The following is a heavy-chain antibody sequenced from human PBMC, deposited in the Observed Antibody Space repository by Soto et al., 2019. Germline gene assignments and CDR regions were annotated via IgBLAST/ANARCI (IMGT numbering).Heavy chain of an antibody. D-gene: IGHD3-10*01. V-gene: IGHV1-46*01. J-gene: IGHJ6*02. CDR3: AGALYYYGSGSPPPYYYYGMDV. CDR1: GYTFTTHY. Sequence: ASVKVSCKASGYTFTTHYIHWVRQAPGQGPEWMGIIDPRSGSAGYAQRFQVSVTMTRDTPTSTFYMELSSLRSEDTAVYYCAGALYYYGSGSPPPYYYYGMDVWGQGTTVTVSS. CDR2: IDPRSGSA.